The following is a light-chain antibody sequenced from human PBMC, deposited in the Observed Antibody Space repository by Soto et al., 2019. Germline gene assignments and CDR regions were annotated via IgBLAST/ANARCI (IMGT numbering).Light chain of an antibody. J-gene: IGLJ3*02. CDR3: ATWGDSLSGVV. V-gene: IGLV1-47*01. CDR2: RNN. CDR1: SSNIGSNY. Sequence: QSVLTQPPSASGTPGQRVTISCSGSSSNIGSNYVYWYQQLPGTAPKLLIFRNNQRPSGVPDRFSGSKSGTSASLAISGLRSEDEADYYCATWGDSLSGVVFGGGTKLTVL.